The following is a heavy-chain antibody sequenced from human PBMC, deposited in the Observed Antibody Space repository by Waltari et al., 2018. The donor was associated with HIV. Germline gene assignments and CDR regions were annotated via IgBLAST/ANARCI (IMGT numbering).Heavy chain of an antibody. CDR3: ARRRVSYYYGMDV. CDR1: GGSISSSSYY. CDR2: IYYSGST. Sequence: QLQLQESGPGLVKPSETLSLTCTVSGGSISSSSYYWGWIRQPPGKGLEWIGSIYYSGSTYYNPSLKRRVTISVDTSKNQFSLKLSSVTAADTAVYYCARRRVSYYYGMDVWGQGTTVTVSS. V-gene: IGHV4-39*07. J-gene: IGHJ6*02. D-gene: IGHD3-22*01.